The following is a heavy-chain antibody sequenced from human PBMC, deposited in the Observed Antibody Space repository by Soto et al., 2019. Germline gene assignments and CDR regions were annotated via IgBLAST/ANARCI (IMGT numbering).Heavy chain of an antibody. CDR1: GFTVSTYS. J-gene: IGHJ6*03. Sequence: GGSLRLSCAASGFTVSTYSMNWVRQAPGKGLEWVSYISSSSSTIYYADSVKGRFTISRDNSKNSLYLQMNSLRAEDTAVYYCARAGGYCSGGSCSHLSYYYYYYMDVWGKGTTVTVSS. CDR2: ISSSSSTI. V-gene: IGHV3-48*01. D-gene: IGHD2-15*01. CDR3: ARAGGYCSGGSCSHLSYYYYYYMDV.